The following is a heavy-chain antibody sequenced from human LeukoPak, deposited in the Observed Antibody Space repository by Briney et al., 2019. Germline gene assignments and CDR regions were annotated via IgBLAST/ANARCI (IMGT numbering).Heavy chain of an antibody. CDR2: IKQDGSEK. Sequence: PGGSLRLSCAASGFTFSNYWMRWVRQAPGMGLEWVANIKQDGSEKNYVDSVKGRFTISRDNAKNSLYLQMNSLRVEDTAVYYCMRDGYRYGWDYGMDVWGQGTTVTVSS. J-gene: IGHJ6*02. D-gene: IGHD5-18*01. CDR1: GFTFSNYW. CDR3: MRDGYRYGWDYGMDV. V-gene: IGHV3-7*01.